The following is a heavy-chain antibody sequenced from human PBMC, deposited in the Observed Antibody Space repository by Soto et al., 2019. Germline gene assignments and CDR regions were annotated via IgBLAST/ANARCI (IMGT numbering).Heavy chain of an antibody. Sequence: ASVKVSCKASGYTFTSYYMHWVRQAPGQGLEWMGIINPSGGSTSYAQKFQGRVTMTRDTSTSTVYMELSSLRSEDTAVYYCAREEGDIVVVPDDGMDVWGQGTTVTVSS. CDR2: INPSGGST. CDR1: GYTFTSYY. D-gene: IGHD2-2*01. V-gene: IGHV1-46*01. CDR3: AREEGDIVVVPDDGMDV. J-gene: IGHJ6*02.